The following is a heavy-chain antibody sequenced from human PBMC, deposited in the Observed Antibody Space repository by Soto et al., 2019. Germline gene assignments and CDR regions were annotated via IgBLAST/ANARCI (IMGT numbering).Heavy chain of an antibody. CDR3: ASPGVDCSSTSCYTYYYYGMDV. J-gene: IGHJ6*02. CDR1: GYTFTGYY. CDR2: INPNSGGT. D-gene: IGHD2-2*02. Sequence: ASVKVSCKASGYTFTGYYMHWVRQAPGQGLEWMGWINPNSGGTNYAQKFQGRVTMTRDTSISTAYMELSRLRSDDTAVYYCASPGVDCSSTSCYTYYYYGMDVWGQGTTVTVSS. V-gene: IGHV1-2*02.